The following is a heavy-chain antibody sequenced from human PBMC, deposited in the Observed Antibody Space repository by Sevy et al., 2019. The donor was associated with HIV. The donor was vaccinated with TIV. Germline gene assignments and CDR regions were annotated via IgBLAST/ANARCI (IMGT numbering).Heavy chain of an antibody. J-gene: IGHJ6*02. CDR2: ISYDGSNK. D-gene: IGHD3-9*01. V-gene: IGHV3-30*18. CDR3: AKSIRDYYYGMDV. Sequence: GGSLRLSCAASGFTFSSYGMHWVRQAPGKGLEWVAVISYDGSNKYYADSVKGRFTISRDNSKNTLYLQMNSLRAEDTAVYYYAKSIRDYYYGMDVWGQGTTVTVSS. CDR1: GFTFSSYG.